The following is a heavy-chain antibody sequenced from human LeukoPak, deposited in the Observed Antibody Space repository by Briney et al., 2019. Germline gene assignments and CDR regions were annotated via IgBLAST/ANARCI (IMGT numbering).Heavy chain of an antibody. D-gene: IGHD1-26*01. CDR3: ARDSPFEWDVFGDSFDI. Sequence: SETLSLTCTVSGGSISGHHWSWIRQSPGKGLEWIGFMHYSGNTNSNPSLRSRVAISMDTSKNQFSLKMSSVTAADTAMYYCARDSPFEWDVFGDSFDIWGQGTVVTVSS. CDR1: GGSISGHH. J-gene: IGHJ3*02. V-gene: IGHV4-59*11. CDR2: MHYSGNT.